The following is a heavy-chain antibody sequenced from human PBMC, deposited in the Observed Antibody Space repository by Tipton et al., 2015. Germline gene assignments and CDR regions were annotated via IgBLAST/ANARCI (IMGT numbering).Heavy chain of an antibody. D-gene: IGHD5/OR15-5a*01. V-gene: IGHV1-69*06. CDR2: ITPLFNTP. Sequence: QLVQSGPEVKIPGSTVRVSCQFSGDTFNNFAISWVRQVPGQRLEWIGGITPLFNTPYYSDSFKGRVKISVVTSTNTAYLEFHSLRPDDTAVFYCAKNVSGWYDSWGQGTLVTVSS. J-gene: IGHJ5*01. CDR1: GDTFNNFA. CDR3: AKNVSGWYDS.